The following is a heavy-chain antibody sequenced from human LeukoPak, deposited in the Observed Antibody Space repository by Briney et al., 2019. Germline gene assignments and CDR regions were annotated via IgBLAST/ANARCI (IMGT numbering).Heavy chain of an antibody. CDR2: INPSGGST. Sequence: ASVKVSCKASGYTFTSYYMHWVRQAPGQGLEWTGIINPSGGSTSYAQKFQGRVTMTRDTSTSTVYMELSSLRSEDTAVYYCARDYDFWSGRDAFDIWGQGTMVTVSS. CDR3: ARDYDFWSGRDAFDI. CDR1: GYTFTSYY. D-gene: IGHD3-3*01. V-gene: IGHV1-46*01. J-gene: IGHJ3*02.